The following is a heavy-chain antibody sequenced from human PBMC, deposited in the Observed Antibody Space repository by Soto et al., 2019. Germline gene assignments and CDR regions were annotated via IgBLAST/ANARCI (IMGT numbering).Heavy chain of an antibody. V-gene: IGHV4-31*01. CDR1: GASISRDNYY. J-gene: IGHJ5*01. CDR2: IYRGVST. D-gene: IGHD2-15*01. Sequence: QVQLQESGPGLVKPSQTLTLTCTVSGASISRDNYYWTWIRQHPGKGLEWIGYIYRGVSTYYNPSPTSQAAISEDTSKNQFSLRVNSVTAADTAVYYCARGVAATPLSGSSWFDSWGQGTLVTVSS. CDR3: ARGVAATPLSGSSWFDS.